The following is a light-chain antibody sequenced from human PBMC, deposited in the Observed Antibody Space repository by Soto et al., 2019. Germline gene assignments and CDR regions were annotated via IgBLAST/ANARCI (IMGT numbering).Light chain of an antibody. CDR2: EVS. J-gene: IGLJ2*01. CDR3: SSYAGSNNLV. CDR1: SSDVGGYHY. V-gene: IGLV2-8*01. Sequence: QSALTQPPSASGSPGHSVTISCTGTSSDVGGYHYVSWYQQHPGKAPKLMIYEVSKRPSGVPDRFSGSKSGNTASLTVSGLQAEDEADYYCSSYAGSNNLVFGGGTQLTVL.